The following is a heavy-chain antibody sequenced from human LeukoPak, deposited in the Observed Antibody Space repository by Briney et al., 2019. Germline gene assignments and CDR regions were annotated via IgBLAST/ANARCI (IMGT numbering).Heavy chain of an antibody. J-gene: IGHJ4*02. CDR3: AREGYKSFDY. D-gene: IGHD5-18*01. CDR1: GFTFSTYA. CDR2: ISYDGSNK. Sequence: GGSLRLSCAASGFTFSTYAMYWVRQAPGKGLEWVAVISYDGSNKYYADSVKGRFTISRDNSKNTLFLQMNSLRAEDTAVYYCAREGYKSFDYWGQGTLVTVSS. V-gene: IGHV3-30-3*01.